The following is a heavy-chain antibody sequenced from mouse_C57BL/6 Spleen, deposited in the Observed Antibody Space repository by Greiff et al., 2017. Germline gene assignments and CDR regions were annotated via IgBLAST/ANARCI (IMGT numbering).Heavy chain of an antibody. CDR1: GFTFSSYT. CDR2: ISGGGGNT. V-gene: IGHV5-9*01. CDR3: ARHEGLYDYDGWYFDV. D-gene: IGHD2-4*01. Sequence: EVKLMESGGGLVKPGGSLKLSCAASGFTFSSYTMSWVRQTPEKRLEWVATISGGGGNTYYPDSVKGRFTISRDNAKNTLYLQMSSLRSEDTALYYCARHEGLYDYDGWYFDVWGTGTTVTVSS. J-gene: IGHJ1*03.